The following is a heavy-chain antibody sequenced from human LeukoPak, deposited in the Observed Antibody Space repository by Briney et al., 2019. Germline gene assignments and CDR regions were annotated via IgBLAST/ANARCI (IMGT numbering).Heavy chain of an antibody. CDR3: TIASSMTTIFEY. CDR2: FYSGGTT. D-gene: IGHD4-17*01. J-gene: IGHJ4*02. Sequence: GGSLRLSCAASGYTVSSNYMSWVRQAPGKGLEWVSAFYSGGTTYYADSVKGRFTISRDNSKNTLYLQMNSLRAEDTAVYYCTIASSMTTIFEYWGQGTLVTVSS. CDR1: GYTVSSNY. V-gene: IGHV3-66*01.